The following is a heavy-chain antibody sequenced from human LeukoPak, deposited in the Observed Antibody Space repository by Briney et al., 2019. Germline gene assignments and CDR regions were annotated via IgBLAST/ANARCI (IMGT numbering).Heavy chain of an antibody. CDR3: ARVGSLTARGAFDI. J-gene: IGHJ3*02. CDR2: INESGST. D-gene: IGHD1-14*01. CDR1: GGSFSGYF. Sequence: SETLSLTCAVFGGSFSGYFWSWIRQPPGKGLEWIGEINESGSTNYNPSLKSRVTISVDTSKNQFSLRLSSVTAADTAVYYCARVGSLTARGAFDIWGQGTMVTVSS. V-gene: IGHV4-34*01.